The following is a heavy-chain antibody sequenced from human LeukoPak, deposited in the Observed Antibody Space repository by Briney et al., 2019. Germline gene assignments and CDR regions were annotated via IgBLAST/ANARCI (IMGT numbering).Heavy chain of an antibody. CDR2: INTDGKTT. Sequence: GGSLRLSCAASGFTFSSSWMHWVRQAPGKGLVWVSRINTDGKTTTYADSVKGRFTISRDNTQNTLYLQMNSLSAEDTALYYCARDYPPYWGQGTLVTVSA. CDR1: GFTFSSSW. J-gene: IGHJ4*02. V-gene: IGHV3-74*01. CDR3: ARDYPPY.